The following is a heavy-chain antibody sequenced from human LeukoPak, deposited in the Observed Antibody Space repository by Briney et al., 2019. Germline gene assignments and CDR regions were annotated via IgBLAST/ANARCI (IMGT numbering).Heavy chain of an antibody. J-gene: IGHJ4*02. CDR2: ISYDGSNK. V-gene: IGHV3-30-3*02. Sequence: GGSLRLSCEASGFKFFTFAMHWVRRAPGKGLEWVAIISYDGSNKYYGDSVKDRFTISRDNSKNTLYLQMNSLRAEDTAVYYCAKPPRGATFDYWGQGTLVTVSS. D-gene: IGHD1-26*01. CDR3: AKPPRGATFDY. CDR1: GFKFFTFA.